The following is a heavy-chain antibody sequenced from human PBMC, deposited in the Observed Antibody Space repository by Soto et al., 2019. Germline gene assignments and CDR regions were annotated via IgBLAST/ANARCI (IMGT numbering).Heavy chain of an antibody. D-gene: IGHD6-6*01. Sequence: GGSLRLSCAASGFTFDDYTMHWVRQAPGKGLEWVSLISWDGGSTYYADSVKGRFTISRDNSKNSLYMQMNSLRTEDTALYYCAKDMGQLAAHNKGFWFDPWGQGTLVTVSS. CDR3: AKDMGQLAAHNKGFWFDP. CDR2: ISWDGGST. CDR1: GFTFDDYT. J-gene: IGHJ5*02. V-gene: IGHV3-43*01.